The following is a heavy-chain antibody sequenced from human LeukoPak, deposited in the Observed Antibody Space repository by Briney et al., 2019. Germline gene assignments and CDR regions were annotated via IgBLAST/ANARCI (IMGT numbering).Heavy chain of an antibody. V-gene: IGHV1-2*06. D-gene: IGHD6-13*01. CDR3: AIGIAAGGTFDY. CDR1: GYTLTELS. CDR2: INSNSGGT. J-gene: IGHJ4*02. Sequence: ASVKVSCKVSGYTLTELSMHWVRQAPGQGLEWMGRINSNSGGTNYAQKFQGRVTMTRDTSIGTAYMELSSLRSDDTAVYYCAIGIAAGGTFDYWGQGTLVTVSS.